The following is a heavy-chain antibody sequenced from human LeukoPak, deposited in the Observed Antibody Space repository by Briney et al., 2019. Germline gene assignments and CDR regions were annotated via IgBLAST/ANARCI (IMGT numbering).Heavy chain of an antibody. CDR1: GFTFGDYA. CDR2: IRSKAYGGTT. Sequence: GGSLRLSCTASGFTFGDYAMSWVRQAPGKGLEWVGFIRSKAYGGTTEYAASVKGRFTISRDDSKSIAYLQMNSLKTEDTAVYYCTRDGIAAAGTGLYYYYYYMDVWGKGTTVTVSS. J-gene: IGHJ6*03. CDR3: TRDGIAAAGTGLYYYYYYMDV. D-gene: IGHD6-13*01. V-gene: IGHV3-49*04.